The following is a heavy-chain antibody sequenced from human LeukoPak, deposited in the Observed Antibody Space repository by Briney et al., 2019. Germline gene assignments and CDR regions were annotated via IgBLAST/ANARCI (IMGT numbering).Heavy chain of an antibody. CDR3: ASENLAYHGMDV. CDR1: GGTFSSYA. Sequence: ASVKVSCKASGGTFSSYAISWVRQAPGQGLEWMGGIIPIFGTANYAQKFQGRVTITADESTGTAYMELSSLRSEDTAVYYCASENLAYHGMDVWGQRTTVTVSS. CDR2: IIPIFGTA. J-gene: IGHJ6*02. V-gene: IGHV1-69*13. D-gene: IGHD1-14*01.